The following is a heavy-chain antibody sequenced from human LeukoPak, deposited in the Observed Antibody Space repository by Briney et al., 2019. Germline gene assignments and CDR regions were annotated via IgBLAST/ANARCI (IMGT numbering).Heavy chain of an antibody. CDR1: GFTFSSYA. V-gene: IGHV3-23*01. D-gene: IGHD2-2*01. J-gene: IGHJ6*02. CDR2: ISGSGGST. Sequence: GGSLRLSCAASGFTFSSYALSWVRQAPVKGLEWVSAISGSGGSTYYADSVKGRFTISRDNSKNTLYLQMNSLRAEDTAVYYCAKDRGIVVVPAAMGRYGMDVWGQGTTVTVSS. CDR3: AKDRGIVVVPAAMGRYGMDV.